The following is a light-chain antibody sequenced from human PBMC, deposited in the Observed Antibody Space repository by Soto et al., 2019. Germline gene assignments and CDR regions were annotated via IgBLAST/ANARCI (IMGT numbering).Light chain of an antibody. CDR2: DAS. Sequence: EIVVTQSPATLSLSPGERATLSCRASQSVSSYLAWYQQKPGQAPMLLIYDASNRATGIPARISGSGSGTDFTLAISSLEPEDFAAYYCQQRSNWPPITVGQGTRLEIK. V-gene: IGKV3-11*01. CDR1: QSVSSY. J-gene: IGKJ5*01. CDR3: QQRSNWPPIT.